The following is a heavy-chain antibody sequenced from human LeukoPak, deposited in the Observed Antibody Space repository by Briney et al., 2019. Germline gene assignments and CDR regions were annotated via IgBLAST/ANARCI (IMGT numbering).Heavy chain of an antibody. J-gene: IGHJ4*02. CDR1: GFTFSSYA. Sequence: GGSLRLSCAASGFTFSSYAMHWVRQAPGKGLEWVAIIWYDGSSKYQADSVKGRFTISRDNSKNTLYLQMNSLRAEDTAVYYCAKISYNSYGPFDNWGQGTLVTVSS. D-gene: IGHD5-24*01. V-gene: IGHV3-33*06. CDR3: AKISYNSYGPFDN. CDR2: IWYDGSSK.